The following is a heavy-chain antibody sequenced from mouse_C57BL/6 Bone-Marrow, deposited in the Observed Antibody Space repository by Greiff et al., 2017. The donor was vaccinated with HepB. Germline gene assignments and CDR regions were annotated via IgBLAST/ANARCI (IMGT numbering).Heavy chain of an antibody. V-gene: IGHV5-17*01. CDR3: ARSGTCYYYAMDY. D-gene: IGHD3-1*01. CDR1: GFTFSDYG. J-gene: IGHJ4*01. CDR2: ISSGSSTI. Sequence: EVQRVESGGGLVKPGGSLKLSCAASGFTFSDYGMHWVRQAPEKGLEWVAYISSGSSTIYYADTVKGRFTISRDNAKNTLFLQMTSLRSEDTAMYYCARSGTCYYYAMDYWGQGTSVTVSS.